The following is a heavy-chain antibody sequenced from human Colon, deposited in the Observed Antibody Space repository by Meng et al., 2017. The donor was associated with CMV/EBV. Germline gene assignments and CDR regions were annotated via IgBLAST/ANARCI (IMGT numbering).Heavy chain of an antibody. CDR1: AYSFTSYY. CDR2: MFSNRGSA. D-gene: IGHD2-2*02. V-gene: IGHV1-46*01. Sequence: QLVQSGAEVKKPGASGKMSCKASAYSFTSYYIHWVRQGPGQGLEWMGIMFSNRGSASYPQKFQGRVTITRDTSTSTVYMELSSLRSEDTAVYYCAREVPDTINFDYWGQGTLVTVSS. CDR3: AREVPDTINFDY. J-gene: IGHJ4*02.